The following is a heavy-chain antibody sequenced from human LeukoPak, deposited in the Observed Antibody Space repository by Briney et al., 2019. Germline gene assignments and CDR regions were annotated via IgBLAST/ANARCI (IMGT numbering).Heavy chain of an antibody. J-gene: IGHJ4*02. Sequence: PGGSLRLSCAASGFTFSSYEMNWVRQAPGKGLEWVSYISSSGSTIYYADSVKGRFTISRDNAKNSLYLQMNSLRAEDTAVYYCASIEYSGYDPPFDYWGQGTLVTVSS. CDR3: ASIEYSGYDPPFDY. D-gene: IGHD5-12*01. CDR2: ISSSGSTI. V-gene: IGHV3-48*03. CDR1: GFTFSSYE.